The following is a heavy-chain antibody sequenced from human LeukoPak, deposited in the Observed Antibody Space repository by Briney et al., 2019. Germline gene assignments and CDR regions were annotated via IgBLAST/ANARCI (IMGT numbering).Heavy chain of an antibody. D-gene: IGHD3-22*01. CDR1: GFTFDDYA. V-gene: IGHV3-43D*03. Sequence: GGSLRLSCAASGFTFDDYAMHWVRQAPGKGLEWVSLITWDGDSTYYADSVKGRFTISRDNAKNSLYLQMNSLRAEDTAVYYCARVTWEYYYDSSGYYSSPHFDYWGQGTLVTVSS. J-gene: IGHJ4*02. CDR3: ARVTWEYYYDSSGYYSSPHFDY. CDR2: ITWDGDST.